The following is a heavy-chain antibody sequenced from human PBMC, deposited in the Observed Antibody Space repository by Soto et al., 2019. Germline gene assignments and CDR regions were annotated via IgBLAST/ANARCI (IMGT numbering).Heavy chain of an antibody. J-gene: IGHJ1*01. Sequence: QAQLMQSGAEVKEPRSSVKVSCKASGGTFSGYAISWVRQAPGQGLEWLGGIIPIFGITNYAQKFPNRITIAADEFSATVYTDLRSLTSEDSAIYYCARDPRSITGTTSSEDFQHWGQGTLVSVS. CDR3: ARDPRSITGTTSSEDFQH. CDR1: GGTFSGYA. CDR2: IIPIFGIT. V-gene: IGHV1-69*01. D-gene: IGHD1-1*01.